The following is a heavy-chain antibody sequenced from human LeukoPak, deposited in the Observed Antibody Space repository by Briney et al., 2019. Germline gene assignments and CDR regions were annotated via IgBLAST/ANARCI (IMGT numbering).Heavy chain of an antibody. CDR3: ARSGNYGSGSYLFDS. Sequence: GASVKVSCKASGYTFTSYWIGWVRQMPGKGLEWMGIIYPGDSDARYSPSFQGQVTISADKSISTAYLQWSSLKASDTAMYYCARSGNYGSGSYLFDSWGQGTLVTVSS. CDR2: IYPGDSDA. V-gene: IGHV5-51*01. J-gene: IGHJ4*02. CDR1: GYTFTSYW. D-gene: IGHD3-10*01.